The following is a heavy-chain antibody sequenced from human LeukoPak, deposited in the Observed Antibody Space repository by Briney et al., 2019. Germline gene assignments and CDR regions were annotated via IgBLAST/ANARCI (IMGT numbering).Heavy chain of an antibody. CDR2: IWYDGSNK. Sequence: GRSLRLSCAASGFTFSNYGMHWVRQAPGKGLEWVAVIWYDGSNKYYADSVKGRFTISRDNSKNTLYLQMNSLRAEDTAVYYCAKESGLRLGELSLFTDYWGQGTLVTVSS. J-gene: IGHJ4*02. CDR1: GFTFSNYG. CDR3: AKESGLRLGELSLFTDY. D-gene: IGHD3-16*02. V-gene: IGHV3-33*06.